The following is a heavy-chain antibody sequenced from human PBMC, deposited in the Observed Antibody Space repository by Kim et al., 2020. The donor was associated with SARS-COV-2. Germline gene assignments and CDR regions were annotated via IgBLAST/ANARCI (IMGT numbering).Heavy chain of an antibody. V-gene: IGHV3-30*02. CDR3: AKGYYGSGSYPDY. J-gene: IGHJ4*02. Sequence: YADSVKGRFTISRDNSKSTLYLQMNSLRAEDTSVYYCAKGYYGSGSYPDYWGQGTLVTVSS. D-gene: IGHD3-10*01.